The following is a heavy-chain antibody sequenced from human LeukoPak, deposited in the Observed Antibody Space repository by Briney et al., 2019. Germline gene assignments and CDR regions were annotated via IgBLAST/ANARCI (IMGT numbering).Heavy chain of an antibody. CDR1: GFTFSSYSMN. V-gene: IGHV4-39*01. CDR2: IYYSGST. J-gene: IGHJ6*03. Sequence: GSLRLSCAASGFTFSSYSMNWVRQPPGKGLEWIGSIYYSGSTYYNPSLKSRVTISVDTSKNQFSLKLSSVTAADTAVYYCARPDYYYYMDVWGKGTTVTVSS. CDR3: ARPDYYYYMDV.